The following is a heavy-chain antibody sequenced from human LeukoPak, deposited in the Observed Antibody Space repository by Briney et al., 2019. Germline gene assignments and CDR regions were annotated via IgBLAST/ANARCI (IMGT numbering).Heavy chain of an antibody. CDR2: ISPYNGNT. D-gene: IGHD1-26*01. Sequence: ASVKVSCTASGYTFTKYAFSWVRQAPGQGLEWMGWISPYNGNTNYAQKLQGRVTMTTDTSTSTAYMELRSLRSDDTAVYYCARQIGGAIMGSWFDPWGQGTLVTVSS. J-gene: IGHJ5*02. CDR3: ARQIGGAIMGSWFDP. CDR1: GYTFTKYA. V-gene: IGHV1-18*01.